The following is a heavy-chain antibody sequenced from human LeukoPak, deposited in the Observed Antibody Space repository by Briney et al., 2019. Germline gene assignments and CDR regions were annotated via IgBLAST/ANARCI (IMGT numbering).Heavy chain of an antibody. CDR2: IYSGGST. V-gene: IGHV3-66*01. CDR1: GFTVSSNY. J-gene: IGHJ4*02. Sequence: PGGPLRLSCAASGFTVSSNYMSWVRQAPGKGLEWVSVIYSGGSTYYADSVKGRFTISRDNSKNTLYLQMNSLRAEDTAVYYCARAPIVAVPFDYWGQGTLVTVSS. D-gene: IGHD6-19*01. CDR3: ARAPIVAVPFDY.